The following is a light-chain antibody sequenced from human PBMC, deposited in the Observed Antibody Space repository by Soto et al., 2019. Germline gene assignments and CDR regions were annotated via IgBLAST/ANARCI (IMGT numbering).Light chain of an antibody. V-gene: IGKV1-5*03. CDR2: KGS. Sequence: DIYMDQSPSTLSASVGDTVIITCRASQDVGQWLAWYQQKPGEAPKLLIYKGSSLESGVPSRFSGRGSGSDFTLTIRDLQPDDFATYYCQHYDNYPYTFGQATNLEIK. J-gene: IGKJ2*01. CDR3: QHYDNYPYT. CDR1: QDVGQW.